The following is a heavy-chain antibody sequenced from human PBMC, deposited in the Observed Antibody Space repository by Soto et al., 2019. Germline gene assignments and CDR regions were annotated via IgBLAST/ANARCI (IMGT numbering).Heavy chain of an antibody. V-gene: IGHV1-46*01. CDR2: INPNGGST. CDR1: GYTLTNFY. CDR3: ARGLGSGDY. J-gene: IGHJ4*02. D-gene: IGHD6-25*01. Sequence: QVQLVQSGAEVKKPGASVKVSCTASGYTLTNFYIHWVRQAPGQGLEWMGIINPNGGSTNYAPHFPGRLTITWDTTTSTVYMDLSSLTSEATAVYYCARGLGSGDYWGRGTLVTVAS.